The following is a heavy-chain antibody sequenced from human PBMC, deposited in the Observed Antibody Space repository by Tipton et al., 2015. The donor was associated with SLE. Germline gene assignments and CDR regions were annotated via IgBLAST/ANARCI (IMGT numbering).Heavy chain of an antibody. CDR1: GGSFSGYY. J-gene: IGHJ3*02. CDR2: MNHSGST. V-gene: IGHV4-34*01. Sequence: TLSLTCAVYGGSFSGYYWSWIRQPPGKGLEWIGEMNHSGSTRYNPSLKSRVTISVDTSKNQFSLKLSSVTAADTAVYYCARDGWAVAAFDIWGQGTMVTVSS. D-gene: IGHD6-19*01. CDR3: ARDGWAVAAFDI.